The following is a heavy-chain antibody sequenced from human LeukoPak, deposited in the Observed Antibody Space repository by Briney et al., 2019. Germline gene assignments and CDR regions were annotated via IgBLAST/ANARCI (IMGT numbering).Heavy chain of an antibody. CDR2: MNPNSGNT. V-gene: IGHV1-8*01. CDR1: GYTFTRYD. J-gene: IGHJ5*02. CDR3: ARARARIAAAGTNWFDP. D-gene: IGHD6-13*01. Sequence: VASVKLSCKASGYTFTRYDINWVRQATGQGLEWMGWMNPNSGNTGYAQKFQGRVTMTRNTSISTAYMELNSLRSEDTAVYYCARARARIAAAGTNWFDPWGQGTLVTVSS.